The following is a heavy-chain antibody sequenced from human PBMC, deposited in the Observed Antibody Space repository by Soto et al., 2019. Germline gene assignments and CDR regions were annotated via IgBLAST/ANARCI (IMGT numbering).Heavy chain of an antibody. CDR1: GCSICHYY. J-gene: IGHJ4*02. Sequence: PAETLSLTCPVSGCSICHYYWSWMRQPPGKGLEWIGYIYYSGSTTYNPALKSRVTISVDSSKNQFSLKLDSVTPADTAVYYCARVRGTAGKRYFDYWGPGTLVTVSS. CDR2: IYYSGST. D-gene: IGHD6-13*01. CDR3: ARVRGTAGKRYFDY. V-gene: IGHV4-59*01.